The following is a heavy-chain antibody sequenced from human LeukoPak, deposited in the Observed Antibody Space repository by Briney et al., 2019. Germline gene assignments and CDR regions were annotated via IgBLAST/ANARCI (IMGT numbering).Heavy chain of an antibody. D-gene: IGHD3-22*01. CDR3: ARGRFVLDYYRFDY. V-gene: IGHV1-46*01. CDR2: FNPSGGGT. Sequence: ASVKVSCKASGYTFTSYYMHWVRQAPGQGLEWMGMFNPSGGGTTYAQKFQGRVTMTRDTSTSTVYMGLSSLRSEDTAVYYCARGRFVLDYYRFDYWGQGTLVTVSS. CDR1: GYTFTSYY. J-gene: IGHJ4*02.